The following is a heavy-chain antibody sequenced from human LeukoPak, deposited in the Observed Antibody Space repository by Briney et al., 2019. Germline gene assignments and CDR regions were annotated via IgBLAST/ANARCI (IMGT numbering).Heavy chain of an antibody. J-gene: IGHJ4*02. D-gene: IGHD3-9*01. CDR3: ARGGDIFKQFDY. CDR2: INHSGST. V-gene: IGHV4-34*01. Sequence: SETLSLTCAVYGGSFSGYYWSWIRQPPGKGLEWIGEINHSGSTNYNPSLKSRVTISVDTSKNQFSLKLSSVTAADTAVYYCARGGDIFKQFDYWGQGTLVTVSS. CDR1: GGSFSGYY.